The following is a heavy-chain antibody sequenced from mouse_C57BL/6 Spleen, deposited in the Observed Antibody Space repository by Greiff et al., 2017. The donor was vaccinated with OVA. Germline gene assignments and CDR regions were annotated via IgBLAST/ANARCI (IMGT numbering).Heavy chain of an antibody. CDR1: GFTFTDYY. V-gene: IGHV7-3*01. Sequence: EVQVVDSGGGLVQPGGSLSLSCAASGFTFTDYYMSWVRQPPGKALEWLGFIRNKANGYTTEYSASVKGRFTISRDNSQSILYLQMNALRAEDSATYYCASGILRYFDVWGTGTTVTVSS. CDR2: IRNKANGYTT. D-gene: IGHD1-1*01. J-gene: IGHJ1*03. CDR3: ASGILRYFDV.